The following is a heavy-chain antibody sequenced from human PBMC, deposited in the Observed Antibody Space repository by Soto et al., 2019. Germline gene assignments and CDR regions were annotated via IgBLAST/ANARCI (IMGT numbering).Heavy chain of an antibody. V-gene: IGHV1-69*02. CDR1: GGTFSSYT. CDR2: IIPILGIA. J-gene: IGHJ1*01. D-gene: IGHD6-19*01. CDR3: ADHSSGVLQGAEYFQH. Sequence: QVQLVQSGAEVKKPGSSVKVSCKASGGTFSSYTISWVRQAPGQGLEWMGRIIPILGIANYAQKFQGRVTITADKSTSTAYMELSSLRSEDTAVYYCADHSSGVLQGAEYFQHWGQGTLVTVSS.